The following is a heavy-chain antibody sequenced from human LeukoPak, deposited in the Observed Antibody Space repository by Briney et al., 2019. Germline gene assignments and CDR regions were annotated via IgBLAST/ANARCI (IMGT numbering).Heavy chain of an antibody. CDR2: IIPIFGTA. Sequence: SVKVSCKASGYTFTNYYIHRVRQAPGQGLEWMGRIIPIFGTANYAQKFQGRVTITTDESTSTAYMELSSLRSEDTAVYYCARGVSENYYDSSGYYGNWFDPWGQGTLVTVSS. CDR1: GYTFTNYY. CDR3: ARGVSENYYDSSGYYGNWFDP. D-gene: IGHD3-22*01. J-gene: IGHJ5*02. V-gene: IGHV1-69*05.